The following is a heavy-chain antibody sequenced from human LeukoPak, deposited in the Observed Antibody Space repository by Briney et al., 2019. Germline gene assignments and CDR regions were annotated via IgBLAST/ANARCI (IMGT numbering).Heavy chain of an antibody. Sequence: TPGGSLRLSCAASGFTFSNYNMNWVRQAPGKGLEWVSSISSSSSYITYADSVKGRFTISRDNAKNSLYLQMNSLRAEDTAVYYCAELGITMIGGVWGKGTMVTISS. CDR3: AELGITMIGGV. V-gene: IGHV3-21*01. CDR1: GFTFSNYN. J-gene: IGHJ6*04. CDR2: ISSSSSYI. D-gene: IGHD3-10*02.